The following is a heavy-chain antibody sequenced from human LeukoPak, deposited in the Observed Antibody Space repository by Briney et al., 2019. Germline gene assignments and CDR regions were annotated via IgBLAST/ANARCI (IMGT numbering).Heavy chain of an antibody. CDR3: ARHSSSLEGAYFDY. Sequence: SETLSLTCTVSGCSISSYYWSWIRQPPGKGLEWIGDIYYSGSTNYNPSLKNRLTISVDTSKNQFSLKLSSVPAADTAVYYCARHSSSLEGAYFDYWGQGTLVTVSS. D-gene: IGHD6-13*01. J-gene: IGHJ4*02. CDR2: IYYSGST. V-gene: IGHV4-59*08. CDR1: GCSISSYY.